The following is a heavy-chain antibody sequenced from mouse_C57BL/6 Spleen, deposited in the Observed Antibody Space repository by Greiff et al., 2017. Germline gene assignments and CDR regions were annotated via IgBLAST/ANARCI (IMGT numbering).Heavy chain of an antibody. Sequence: EVHLVESGPGLVKPSQSLSLTCSVTGYSITSGYYWNWIRQFPGNKLEWMGYISYDGSNNYNPSLKNRISITRDTSKNQFFLKLNSVTTEDTATYYCARDPDYYGSGFAYWGQGTLVTVSA. J-gene: IGHJ3*01. V-gene: IGHV3-6*01. D-gene: IGHD1-1*01. CDR1: GYSITSGYY. CDR2: ISYDGSN. CDR3: ARDPDYYGSGFAY.